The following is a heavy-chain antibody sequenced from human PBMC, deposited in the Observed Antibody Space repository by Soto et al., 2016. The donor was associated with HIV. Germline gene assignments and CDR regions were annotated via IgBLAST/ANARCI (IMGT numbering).Heavy chain of an antibody. CDR1: GFTFDAYA. D-gene: IGHD6-19*01. J-gene: IGHJ4*02. CDR2: ISWNSGNI. Sequence: EVQLVESGGGLVQPGRSLRLSCAASGFTFDAYAMHWVRQAPGKGLEWVSRISWNSGNIGYADSVKGRFTISRDNAKNSLYLQMDSLSPEDTAFYYCVKDSSGWYYFDYWGQGTLVTVYS. V-gene: IGHV3-9*01. CDR3: VKDSSGWYYFDY.